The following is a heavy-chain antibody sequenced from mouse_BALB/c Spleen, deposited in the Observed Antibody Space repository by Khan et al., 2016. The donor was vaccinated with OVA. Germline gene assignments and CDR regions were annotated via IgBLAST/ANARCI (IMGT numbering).Heavy chain of an antibody. D-gene: IGHD2-12*01. V-gene: IGHV1-7*01. CDR3: ARRGLYCIFAY. CDR1: GYTFTSYW. Sequence: QVQLQQSGAELAKPGASVKMSCKASGYTFTSYWMHWVKQRPGQGLQWIGYINPSTGYTEYNQKFRDKATLTTDKSSSTSYMQLCSLTSEDSAVYYCARRGLYCIFAYWGQVTLVTVSA. J-gene: IGHJ3*01. CDR2: INPSTGYT.